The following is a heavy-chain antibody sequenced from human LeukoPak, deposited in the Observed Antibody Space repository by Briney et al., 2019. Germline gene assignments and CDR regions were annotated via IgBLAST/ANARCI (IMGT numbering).Heavy chain of an antibody. D-gene: IGHD3-10*01. CDR3: AKEVSRITMVRGVLDYFDY. CDR2: ISGSGYNT. V-gene: IGHV3-23*01. J-gene: IGHJ4*02. CDR1: GFTFSNYA. Sequence: GGSLRLSCGASGFTFSNYAMSWVRQAPGRGLEWVSAISGSGYNTYYADSVRGRFTISRDNSKNTLYLQMNSLRAEDTAVYYCAKEVSRITMVRGVLDYFDYWGQGTLVTVSS.